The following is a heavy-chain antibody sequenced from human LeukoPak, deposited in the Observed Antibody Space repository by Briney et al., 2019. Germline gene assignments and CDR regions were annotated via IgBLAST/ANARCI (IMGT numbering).Heavy chain of an antibody. CDR2: MNPNSGNT. CDR1: GYTFTSYY. J-gene: IGHJ6*02. Sequence: ASVKVSCKASGYTFTSYYMHWVRQATGQGLEWMGWMNPNSGNTGYAQKFQGRVTMTRNTSISTAYMELSSLRSEDTAVYYCARGGYSYNYSPRGMDVWGQGTTVTVSS. D-gene: IGHD5-18*01. V-gene: IGHV1-8*02. CDR3: ARGGYSYNYSPRGMDV.